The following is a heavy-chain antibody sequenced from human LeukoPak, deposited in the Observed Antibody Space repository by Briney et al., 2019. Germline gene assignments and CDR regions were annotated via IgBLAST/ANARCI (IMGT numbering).Heavy chain of an antibody. CDR1: GGSISSGGYY. V-gene: IGHV4-31*03. Sequence: SQTLSLTCTVSGGSISSGGYYWSWIRQHPGKGLEWIGYIYYSGSTYYNPSLKSRVTISVNTSKNQFSLKLSSVTAADTAVYYCAGRYSYGPAYYYYYGMDVWGQGTTVTVSS. CDR2: IYYSGST. J-gene: IGHJ6*02. D-gene: IGHD5-18*01. CDR3: AGRYSYGPAYYYYYGMDV.